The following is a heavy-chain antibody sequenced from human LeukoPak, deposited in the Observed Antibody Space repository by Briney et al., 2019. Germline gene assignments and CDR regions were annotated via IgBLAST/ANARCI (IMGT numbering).Heavy chain of an antibody. Sequence: ASVKVSCKASGYTFTGYYMHWVRQAPGQGLEWMGWINPNSGGTNYAQKFQGRVTITADKSTSTAYMELSSLRSEDTAVYYCARDTYYDSSGPKAFDIWGQGTMVTVSS. CDR3: ARDTYYDSSGPKAFDI. D-gene: IGHD3-22*01. V-gene: IGHV1-2*02. J-gene: IGHJ3*02. CDR1: GYTFTGYY. CDR2: INPNSGGT.